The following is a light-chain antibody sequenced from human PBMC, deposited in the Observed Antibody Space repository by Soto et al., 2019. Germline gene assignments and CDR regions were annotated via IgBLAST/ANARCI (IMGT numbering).Light chain of an antibody. CDR2: DAS. J-gene: IGKJ3*01. V-gene: IGKV1-13*02. CDR1: QGISSA. CDR3: QQFHSYPH. Sequence: AIQLTQSPSSLSASVGDRVTITCRASQGISSALAWYQQKPGKAPKLLIYDASSLESGVPSRFSGSGSGTDFTLTISSLQPEYFATYYCQQFHSYPHFGPGTVVDIK.